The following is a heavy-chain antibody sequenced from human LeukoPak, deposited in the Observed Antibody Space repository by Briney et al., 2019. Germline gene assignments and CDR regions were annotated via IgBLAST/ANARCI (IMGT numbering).Heavy chain of an antibody. J-gene: IGHJ4*02. D-gene: IGHD6-19*01. CDR1: GFTFSSYW. CDR2: IKQDGSEK. V-gene: IGHV3-7*01. CDR3: ARGPGGSGWYYFDY. Sequence: PGGSLRHSCAASGFTFSSYWMSWVRQAPGKGLEWVANIKQDGSEKYYVDSVKGRFTISRDNAKNSLYLQMNSLRAEDTAVYYCARGPGGSGWYYFDYWGQGTLVTVSS.